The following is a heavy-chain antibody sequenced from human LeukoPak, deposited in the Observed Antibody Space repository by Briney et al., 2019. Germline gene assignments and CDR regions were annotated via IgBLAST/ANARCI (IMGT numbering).Heavy chain of an antibody. V-gene: IGHV3-23*01. J-gene: IGHJ4*02. CDR1: GSTFSSYA. Sequence: QPGGSLRLSCAASGSTFSSYAMSWVRQAPGKGLEWVSAISGSGGSTYYADSVKGRFTISRDNSKNTLYLQMNSLRAEDTAVYYCAKGSIVRTFSDYWGQGTLVTVSS. CDR3: AKGSIVRTFSDY. D-gene: IGHD6-6*01. CDR2: ISGSGGST.